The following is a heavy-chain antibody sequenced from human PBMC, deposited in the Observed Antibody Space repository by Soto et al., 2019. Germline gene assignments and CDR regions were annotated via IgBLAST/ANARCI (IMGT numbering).Heavy chain of an antibody. CDR3: ARGLKDIVVVPFAMLYGCYYYYYMDV. D-gene: IGHD2-2*01. CDR2: INQRGST. Sequence: TLSEARRVDGGCFTRWYWYQYKKPPGKGVERIKEINQRGSTNYNPSLKSRVTISVDTSKNQFSLKLSSVTAADTAVYYCARGLKDIVVVPFAMLYGCYYYYYMDVWGKGTTVTVS. CDR1: GGCFTRWY. J-gene: IGHJ6*03. V-gene: IGHV4-34*01.